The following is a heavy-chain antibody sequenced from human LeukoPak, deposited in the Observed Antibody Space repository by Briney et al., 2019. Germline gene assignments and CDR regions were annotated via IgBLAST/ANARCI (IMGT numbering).Heavy chain of an antibody. D-gene: IGHD4-23*01. CDR2: IHSNSGGT. CDR1: GGTFSSYA. V-gene: IGHV1-2*02. CDR3: ARERGGNSGYDY. J-gene: IGHJ4*02. Sequence: SSVKVSCKASGGTFSSYAISWVRQAPGQGLEWMGWIHSNSGGTSYAQKFQGRVTMTRDTSISTAYMELSRLRSVDTAVYYCARERGGNSGYDYWGQGTLVTVSS.